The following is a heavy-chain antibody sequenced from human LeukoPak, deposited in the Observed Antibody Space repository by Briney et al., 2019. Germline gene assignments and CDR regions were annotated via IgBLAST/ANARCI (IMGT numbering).Heavy chain of an antibody. Sequence: SGGSLRLSCAASGFTFSSYEMNWVRQAPGKGLEWVSYISSSGSTIYYADSVKGRFTISRDNAKNSLYLQMNSLRAEDTAVYYCASPPAAAGPWDPSDWFDPWGQGTLVTVSS. CDR2: ISSSGSTI. CDR1: GFTFSSYE. D-gene: IGHD6-13*01. J-gene: IGHJ5*02. CDR3: ASPPAAAGPWDPSDWFDP. V-gene: IGHV3-48*03.